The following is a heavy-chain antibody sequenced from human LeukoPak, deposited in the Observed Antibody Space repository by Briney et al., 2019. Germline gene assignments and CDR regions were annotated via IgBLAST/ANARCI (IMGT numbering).Heavy chain of an antibody. Sequence: GGSLRLSCAASGFTFSGSAMHWVRQAPGKGLEWVAVISYDGPNKYYADSVKGRFTISRDNYKNTLYLQMNSLRAEDTAVYYCAKTLIEYSVSSCYFDYWGQGTLVTVSS. V-gene: IGHV3-30*04. CDR3: AKTLIEYSVSSCYFDY. J-gene: IGHJ4*02. CDR1: GFTFSGSA. D-gene: IGHD6-6*01. CDR2: ISYDGPNK.